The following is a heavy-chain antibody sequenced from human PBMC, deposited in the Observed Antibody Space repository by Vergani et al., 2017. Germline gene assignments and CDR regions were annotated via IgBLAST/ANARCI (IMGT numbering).Heavy chain of an antibody. CDR3: ARDLRLLYNRFDP. CDR1: GFTFNQYG. V-gene: IGHV3-33*01. Sequence: ESGVFVFHPGRSLRLSCAASGFTFNQYGMHWVRQAPGKGLEWVAVTWYDGNNKQYADSVKGRFTISRDNSKSTMYLQMNSLRDEDTGVYYCARDLRLLYNRFDPWGKGTLVTVSS. CDR2: TWYDGNNK. J-gene: IGHJ5*02. D-gene: IGHD1-14*01.